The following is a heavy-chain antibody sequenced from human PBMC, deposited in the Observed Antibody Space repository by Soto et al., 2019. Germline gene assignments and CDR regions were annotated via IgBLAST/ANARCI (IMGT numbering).Heavy chain of an antibody. CDR1: GFTFSSYG. CDR3: AKGFVVTLDY. CDR2: NVGSGGST. Sequence: GGSLRLSCAASGFTFSSYGMHWVRQAPGKGLEWVSGNVGSGGSTYYADSVKGRFTISRDNSKNTLYLQMNSLRAEDTAVYYCAKGFVVTLDYWGQGTLVTVSS. J-gene: IGHJ4*02. V-gene: IGHV3-23*01. D-gene: IGHD2-21*01.